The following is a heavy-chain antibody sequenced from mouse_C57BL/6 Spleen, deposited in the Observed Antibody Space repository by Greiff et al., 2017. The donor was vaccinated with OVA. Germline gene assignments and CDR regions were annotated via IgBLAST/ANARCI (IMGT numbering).Heavy chain of an antibody. CDR1: GFTFSDYG. J-gene: IGHJ2*01. CDR2: ISSGSSTI. Sequence: EVHLVESGGGLVKPGGSLKLSCAASGFTFSDYGMHWVRQAPETGLEWVAYISSGSSTIYYADTVKGGFTISRDNAKNTLFLQRTSLWSEDTAMYYCARVLSYYFDYWGQGTTLTVSS. V-gene: IGHV5-17*01. CDR3: ARVLSYYFDY.